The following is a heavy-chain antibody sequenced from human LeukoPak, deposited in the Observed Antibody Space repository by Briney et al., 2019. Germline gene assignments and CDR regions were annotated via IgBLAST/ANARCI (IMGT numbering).Heavy chain of an antibody. Sequence: SQTLSLTCAIFGDSVFSDTAAWNWIRQSPSRGLEWLGRALYRSQWYNDYAVSVKGRIAINPDTSKNQFSLQLNSVSPEDTAVYYCAREEAGTYGFEYWGQGTLVTVSS. CDR2: ALYRSQWYN. J-gene: IGHJ4*02. V-gene: IGHV6-1*01. CDR3: AREEAGTYGFEY. D-gene: IGHD3-10*01. CDR1: GDSVFSDTAA.